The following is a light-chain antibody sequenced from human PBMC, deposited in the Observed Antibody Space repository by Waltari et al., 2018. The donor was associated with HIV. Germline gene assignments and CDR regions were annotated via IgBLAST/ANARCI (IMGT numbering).Light chain of an antibody. J-gene: IGLJ3*02. CDR3: YAAADNMGV. CDR1: VLAKNY. CDR2: KDN. V-gene: IGLV3-27*01. Sequence: SYELTQPSSMSVSTGQTARITCSGDVLAKNYARWFQQKPGQAPVLLIYKDNERPSGFPARFSVSSSGTTVTLTISGAQVDDEADYYCYAAADNMGVFGGGTKLTVL.